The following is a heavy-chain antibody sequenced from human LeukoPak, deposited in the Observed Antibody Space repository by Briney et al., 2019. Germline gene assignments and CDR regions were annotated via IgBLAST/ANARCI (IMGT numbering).Heavy chain of an antibody. V-gene: IGHV3-30*04. CDR2: ISYDGSNK. CDR1: GFTFNNYA. Sequence: GGSLRLSCAAYGFTFNNYAMHWVRQAPGKGLEWVAVISYDGSNKYYADSGKGQFTISRDNSKNTLYLQMNSLRAEDTAVYYCARDRRTRTSSYYDSIDYWGQGALVTVSP. J-gene: IGHJ4*02. D-gene: IGHD3-22*01. CDR3: ARDRRTRTSSYYDSIDY.